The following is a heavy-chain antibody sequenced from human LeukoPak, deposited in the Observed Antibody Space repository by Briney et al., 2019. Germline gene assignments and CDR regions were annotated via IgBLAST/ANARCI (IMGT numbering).Heavy chain of an antibody. Sequence: GGSLRLSCAASGFTFSSYWMHWVRQAPGKGLEWVAFIRYDGSNKYYADSVKGRFTISRDNSKNTLYLQMNSLRAGDAAVYYCAKAPVTTCSGAYCYPFDYWSQGTLVTVSS. CDR2: IRYDGSNK. V-gene: IGHV3-30*02. CDR1: GFTFSSYW. CDR3: AKAPVTTCSGAYCYPFDY. J-gene: IGHJ4*02. D-gene: IGHD2-15*01.